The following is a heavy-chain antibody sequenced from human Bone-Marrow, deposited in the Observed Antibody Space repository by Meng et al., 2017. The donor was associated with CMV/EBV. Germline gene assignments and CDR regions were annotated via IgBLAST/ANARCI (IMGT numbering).Heavy chain of an antibody. Sequence: SCKASGYTFTGYYMHWVRQAPGQGLEWMGWINPNSGGTNYAQKFQGRVTMTRDTSISTAYMELSRLRSDDTAAYYCARYAGTAMVTDYWGQGTPVTVSS. D-gene: IGHD5-18*01. CDR1: GYTFTGYY. J-gene: IGHJ4*02. CDR3: ARYAGTAMVTDY. CDR2: INPNSGGT. V-gene: IGHV1-2*02.